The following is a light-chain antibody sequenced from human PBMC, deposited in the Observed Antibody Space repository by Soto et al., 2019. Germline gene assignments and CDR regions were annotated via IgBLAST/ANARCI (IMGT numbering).Light chain of an antibody. CDR3: HQFGYSPRT. V-gene: IGKV3-20*01. Sequence: IVMTQSTGTLSVSPWATATLSCSSSQTVNSDYLAWFQQRPGQAPRLLIFATSRRATDIPDRFSGSGSGTDFTLAIRRLEPEDFAVYYCHQFGYSPRTFGQGTKVDIK. CDR1: QTVNSDY. J-gene: IGKJ1*01. CDR2: ATS.